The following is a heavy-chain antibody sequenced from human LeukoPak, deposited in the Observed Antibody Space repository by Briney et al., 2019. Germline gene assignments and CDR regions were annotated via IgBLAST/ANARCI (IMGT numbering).Heavy chain of an antibody. D-gene: IGHD2-2*01. CDR2: ISYDGSNK. J-gene: IGHJ6*04. V-gene: IGHV3-30*04. Sequence: PGGSLRLSCAASGFTFSSYAMHWVRQAPGKGLEWVAVISYDGSNKYYADSVKGRFTISRDNSKNTLYLQMNSLRAEDTAVYYCAREYCSSTSCYLFYYYYYGMGVWGKGTTVTVSS. CDR1: GFTFSSYA. CDR3: AREYCSSTSCYLFYYYYYGMGV.